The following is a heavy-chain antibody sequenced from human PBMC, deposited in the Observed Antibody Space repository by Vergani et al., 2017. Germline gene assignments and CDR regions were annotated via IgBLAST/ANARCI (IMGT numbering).Heavy chain of an antibody. V-gene: IGHV3-30-3*01. CDR2: ISYDGSNK. J-gene: IGHJ4*02. D-gene: IGHD3-10*01. Sequence: VQLVESGGGLVQPGGSLRLSCAASGFTFSSYAMHWVRQAPGKGLEWVAVISYDGSNKYYADSVKGRFTISRDNSKNTLYLQMNSLRAEDTAVYYCARGVEDYYGSGEVFDYWGQGTLVTVSS. CDR1: GFTFSSYA. CDR3: ARGVEDYYGSGEVFDY.